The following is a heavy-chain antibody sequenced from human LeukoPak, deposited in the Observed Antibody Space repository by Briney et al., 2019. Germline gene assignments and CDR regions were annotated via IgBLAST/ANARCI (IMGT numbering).Heavy chain of an antibody. D-gene: IGHD1-26*01. CDR3: ARVFRDRSYKDY. CDR2: INTGNGNT. J-gene: IGHJ4*02. Sequence: ASVKVSCKPSGYTFTSYAMHWVRQAPGQRLEWMGWINTGNGNTKYSQKFQGRVTITRDTSASTAYMELSSLRSEDTAIYYCARVFRDRSYKDYWGQGTLVTVSS. V-gene: IGHV1-3*04. CDR1: GYTFTSYA.